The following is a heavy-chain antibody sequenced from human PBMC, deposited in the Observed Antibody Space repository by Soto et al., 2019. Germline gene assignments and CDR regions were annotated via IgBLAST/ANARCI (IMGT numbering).Heavy chain of an antibody. CDR3: ASHGITGTWVYYYGMDV. J-gene: IGHJ6*02. D-gene: IGHD1-7*01. CDR2: IIPIFGTA. V-gene: IGHV1-69*12. CDR1: GGTFSSYA. Sequence: QVQLVQSGAEVKKPGSSVKVSCKASGGTFSSYAISWVRQAPGQGLEWMGGIIPIFGTANYAQKFQGRVTITADESTSPAYMALSSLRSEDTAVYYCASHGITGTWVYYYGMDVWGQGTTVTVSS.